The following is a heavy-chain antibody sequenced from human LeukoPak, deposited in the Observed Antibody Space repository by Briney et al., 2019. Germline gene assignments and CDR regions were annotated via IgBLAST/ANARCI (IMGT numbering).Heavy chain of an antibody. V-gene: IGHV4-59*04. CDR1: DGSITNYY. D-gene: IGHD6-13*01. CDR3: ARAYSSSWYFNWFDP. J-gene: IGHJ5*02. CDR2: IYNSGST. Sequence: SETLSLTCTVSDGSITNYYWSWIRQPPGKGLEWIGTIYNSGSTYYNASLESRVTISVDTSKNQFSLKLSSVTAADTAVYYCARAYSSSWYFNWFDPWGQGTLVTVSS.